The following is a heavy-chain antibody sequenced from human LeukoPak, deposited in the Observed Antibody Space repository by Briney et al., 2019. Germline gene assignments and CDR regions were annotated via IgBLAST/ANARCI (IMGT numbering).Heavy chain of an antibody. CDR1: GDSISGNY. Sequence: SETLSLTCTVSGDSISGNYWSWIRQPPGKGLEWIGYIYYTGSTNYNPSLKSRVTISVDTSKNQFSLKLSSVTAADTAVYYCAREIKWELRNWFDPWGQGTLVTVSS. D-gene: IGHD1-26*01. V-gene: IGHV4-59*01. J-gene: IGHJ5*02. CDR2: IYYTGST. CDR3: AREIKWELRNWFDP.